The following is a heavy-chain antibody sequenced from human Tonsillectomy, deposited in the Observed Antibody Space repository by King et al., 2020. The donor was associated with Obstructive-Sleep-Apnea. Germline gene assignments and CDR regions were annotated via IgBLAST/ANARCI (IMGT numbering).Heavy chain of an antibody. Sequence: VQLVESGGGLVQPGRSLRLSCTGSGFSFGDYAISWFRQAPGKGLEWVSFIRNKAYGGTAENAASVKDRFIISRDDSKSIAYLQMNSLKIDDTAMYYCGGRYCSSTTSHAHGFYVWGPGTMLTV. CDR3: GGRYCSSTTSHAHGFYV. CDR1: GFSFGDYA. CDR2: IRNKAYGGTA. D-gene: IGHD2-2*01. J-gene: IGHJ3*01. V-gene: IGHV3-49*03.